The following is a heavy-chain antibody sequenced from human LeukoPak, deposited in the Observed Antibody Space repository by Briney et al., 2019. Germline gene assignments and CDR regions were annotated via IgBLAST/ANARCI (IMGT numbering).Heavy chain of an antibody. CDR2: FDPEDGET. CDR1: GYTLTELS. CDR3: ATYTMVRGVIKRWFDP. D-gene: IGHD3-10*01. J-gene: IGHJ5*02. Sequence: GASVKVSCKVSGYTLTELSTHWVRQAPGKGLEWMGGFDPEDGETIYAQKFQGRVTMTEDTSTDTAYMELSSLGSEDTAVYYCATYTMVRGVIKRWFDPWGQGTLVTVSS. V-gene: IGHV1-24*01.